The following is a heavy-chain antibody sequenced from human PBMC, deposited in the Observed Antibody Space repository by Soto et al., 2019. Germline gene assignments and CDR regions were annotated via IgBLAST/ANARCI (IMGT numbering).Heavy chain of an antibody. CDR2: IGISGSPI. V-gene: IGHV3-11*01. CDR3: ARGRVEANWYFDL. J-gene: IGHJ2*01. D-gene: IGHD1-26*01. CDR1: GFSFSDHY. Sequence: QVQLVESGGGLVKPGGSLRLSCVASGFSFSDHYMNWIRLAPGKWLGWVSYIGISGSPIFYADSVKGRFTISRDSAKNPLYTQMDSLRVEETAVYYCARGRVEANWYFDLWGRGTLVTVSS.